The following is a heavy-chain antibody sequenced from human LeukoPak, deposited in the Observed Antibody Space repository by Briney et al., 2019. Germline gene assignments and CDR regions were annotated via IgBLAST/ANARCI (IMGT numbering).Heavy chain of an antibody. V-gene: IGHV3-30*18. CDR1: GFTFSMYV. CDR2: ISYDGGNK. J-gene: IGHJ6*03. Sequence: GGSLRLSCAHSGFTFSMYVMQWVRPAPGGGLEWVAVISYDGGNKYSADSVNGRFTISRDNSKNTLYLQMNSLRAEDTAVYYCAKDRDTMVRGAYYYYMDVWGKGTTVTISS. D-gene: IGHD3-10*01. CDR3: AKDRDTMVRGAYYYYMDV.